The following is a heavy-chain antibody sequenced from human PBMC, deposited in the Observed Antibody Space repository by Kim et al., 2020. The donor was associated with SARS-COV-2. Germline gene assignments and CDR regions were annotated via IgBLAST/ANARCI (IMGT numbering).Heavy chain of an antibody. J-gene: IGHJ5*02. CDR3: ARGRRDGYNSFDD. V-gene: IGHV1-46*01. Sequence: YARKFQGRVTMTRDTSTSAVYMELSSLRSEDTAVYYCARGRRDGYNSFDDWGQGTLVTVSS. D-gene: IGHD5-12*01.